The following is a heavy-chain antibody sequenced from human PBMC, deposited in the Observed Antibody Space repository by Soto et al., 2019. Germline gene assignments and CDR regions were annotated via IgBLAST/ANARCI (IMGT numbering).Heavy chain of an antibody. D-gene: IGHD2-15*01. CDR1: CGSFSGYY. CDR3: ASIYCSGGTCYSEWNWFDP. CDR2: INHSGST. J-gene: IGHJ5*02. Sequence: SETLSLTCAVYCGSFSGYYWSWIRQAPGKGLEWIGEINHSGSTNYNPSLKSRVTISVDTSKNQFSLKLSSVTAADTAVYYCASIYCSGGTCYSEWNWFDPWGQGTLVTVSS. V-gene: IGHV4-34*01.